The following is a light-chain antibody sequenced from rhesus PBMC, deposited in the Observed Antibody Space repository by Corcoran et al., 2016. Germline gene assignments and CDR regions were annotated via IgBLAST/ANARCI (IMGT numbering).Light chain of an antibody. Sequence: DIQMTQSPSSLSASVGDKVTITCRASQGISSWLAWYQQKPGKAPKLLIYKASSLQSGVPSRFSGSGSCTYFTLTISSLQPEDFATDYCLQYSSSPFTVGPGTKLDIK. V-gene: IGKV1-22*01. J-gene: IGKJ3*01. CDR1: QGISSW. CDR2: KAS. CDR3: LQYSSSPFT.